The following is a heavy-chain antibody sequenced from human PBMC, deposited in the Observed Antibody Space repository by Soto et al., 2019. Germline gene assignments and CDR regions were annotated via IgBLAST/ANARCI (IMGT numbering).Heavy chain of an antibody. CDR3: ASLGVLRYFDWRYYGMDV. CDR1: GGSFSGYY. D-gene: IGHD3-9*01. V-gene: IGHV4-34*01. Sequence: SETLSLTCAVYGGSFSGYYWSWIRQPPGKGLEWIGEINHSGSTNYNPSLKSRVTISVDTSKNQFSLKLSSVTAADTAVYYCASLGVLRYFDWRYYGMDVWGQGTTVTVSS. J-gene: IGHJ6*02. CDR2: INHSGST.